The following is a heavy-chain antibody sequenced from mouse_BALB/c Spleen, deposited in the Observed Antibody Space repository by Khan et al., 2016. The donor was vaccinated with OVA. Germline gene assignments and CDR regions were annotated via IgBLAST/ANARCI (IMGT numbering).Heavy chain of an antibody. Sequence: QVQLQQPVPELVNPGASLKVSCKASGYTFTDYIIGWVKQSTRQGLEWIGDIFPGSGTPYYNEKFKDKATLTADKSSNPAYMQLSIRTSEDSAVYFCARGGYSVFAYWGQGTLVTVSA. J-gene: IGHJ3*01. CDR1: GYTFTDYI. CDR2: IFPGSGTP. D-gene: IGHD1-1*01. V-gene: IGHV1-77*01. CDR3: ARGGYSVFAY.